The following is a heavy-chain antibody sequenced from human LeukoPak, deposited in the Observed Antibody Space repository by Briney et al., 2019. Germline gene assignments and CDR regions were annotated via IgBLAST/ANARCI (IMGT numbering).Heavy chain of an antibody. CDR1: DGSISTYY. V-gene: IGHV4-59*01. J-gene: IGHJ6*02. Sequence: SETLSLTCTVSDGSISTYYWNWIRQPPGKGLEWIGYVYYSGSTNYNPSLESRVTISVDTSKNQFSLKLSSVTAADTAVYYCARYPNHYYGMDVWGRGTTVTVSS. CDR3: ARYPNHYYGMDV. CDR2: VYYSGST.